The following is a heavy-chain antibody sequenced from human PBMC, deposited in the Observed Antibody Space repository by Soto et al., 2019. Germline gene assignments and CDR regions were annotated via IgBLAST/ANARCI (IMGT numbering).Heavy chain of an antibody. J-gene: IGHJ1*01. Sequence: ASVKVSCKASGYTFTSYGISWVRQAPGQGLEWMGWISAYNGNTNYAQKLQGRVTMTTDTSTSTAYVELRSLRSDDTAVYYCARDPNPERITIFGVVTPAEYFQHWGQGTLVTVSS. CDR3: ARDPNPERITIFGVVTPAEYFQH. CDR1: GYTFTSYG. D-gene: IGHD3-3*01. V-gene: IGHV1-18*01. CDR2: ISAYNGNT.